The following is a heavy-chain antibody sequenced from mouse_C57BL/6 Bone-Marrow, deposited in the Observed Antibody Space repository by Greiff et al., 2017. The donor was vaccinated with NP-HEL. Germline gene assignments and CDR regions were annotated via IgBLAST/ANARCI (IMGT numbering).Heavy chain of an antibody. CDR1: GFNITDDY. CDR2: IDPENGDT. V-gene: IGHV14-4*01. D-gene: IGHD1-1*01. CDR3: TTGGSSPYAMDY. J-gene: IGHJ4*01. Sequence: EVQLQESGAELVRPGASVKLSCTVSGFNITDDYMHWVKQRPEQGLEWIGWIDPENGDTEYASKFQGKATITADTSSNTAYLQLSSLTSEDTAVYYCTTGGSSPYAMDYWGQGTSGTVSS.